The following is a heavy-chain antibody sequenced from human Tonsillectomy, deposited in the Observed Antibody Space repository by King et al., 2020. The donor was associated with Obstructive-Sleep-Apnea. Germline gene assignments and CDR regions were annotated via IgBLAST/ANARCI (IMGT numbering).Heavy chain of an antibody. CDR2: INYSGST. Sequence: VQLQESGPGLVKPSETLSLTCAVSGGSISSHYWSWIRQPPGKGLEWIGYINYSGSTNYNPSLKSRVTISLNKSKNKFSLRLRSVTAADTAGYYCARLRSVAGTRTPSFDVWGQGPLVTVSS. V-gene: IGHV4-59*08. D-gene: IGHD6-19*01. CDR1: GGSISSHY. CDR3: ARLRSVAGTRTPSFDV. J-gene: IGHJ3*01.